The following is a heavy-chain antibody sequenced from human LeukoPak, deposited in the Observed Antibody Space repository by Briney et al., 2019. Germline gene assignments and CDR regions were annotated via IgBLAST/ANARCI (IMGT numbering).Heavy chain of an antibody. CDR3: ARPYCSGGSCRIPDAFDI. D-gene: IGHD2-15*01. V-gene: IGHV3-7*03. Sequence: GGSLRLSCAASGFTFSRYWMSWVRQAPGKGLEWVANIKLDGSEKYYVDSVKGRFTISRDNAKNSLYLQMNSLRAEDTAVYYCARPYCSGGSCRIPDAFDIWGQGTMVTVSS. J-gene: IGHJ3*02. CDR1: GFTFSRYW. CDR2: IKLDGSEK.